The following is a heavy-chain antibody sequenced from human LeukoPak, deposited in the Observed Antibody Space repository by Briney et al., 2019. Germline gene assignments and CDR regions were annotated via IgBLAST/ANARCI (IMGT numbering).Heavy chain of an antibody. CDR2: INNDGNLKTDGRDT. CDR1: GFTLSNYW. Sequence: GGSLRLSCAASGFTLSNYWMIHWVRQVPGKGLQWVSRINNDGNLKTDGRDTGYADSVKGRFTISTDNAKNSLYLQMNSLRAEDTAVYYCATARGYNYGSFDYWGQGTLVTVSS. J-gene: IGHJ4*02. D-gene: IGHD5-18*01. V-gene: IGHV3-74*01. CDR3: ATARGYNYGSFDY.